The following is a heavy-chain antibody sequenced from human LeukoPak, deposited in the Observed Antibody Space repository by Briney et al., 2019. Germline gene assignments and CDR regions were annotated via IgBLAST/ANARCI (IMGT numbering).Heavy chain of an antibody. CDR3: AKDAGTMIVVVITGLMDY. J-gene: IGHJ4*02. Sequence: GGSLRLSCAASGFTFSSYAMSWVRQAPGKGLEWVSAISGSGSSTYYADSVKGRFTISRDNSKNTLYLQMNSLRAEDTAVYYCAKDAGTMIVVVITGLMDYWGQGTLVTVSS. V-gene: IGHV3-23*01. CDR2: ISGSGSST. CDR1: GFTFSSYA. D-gene: IGHD3-22*01.